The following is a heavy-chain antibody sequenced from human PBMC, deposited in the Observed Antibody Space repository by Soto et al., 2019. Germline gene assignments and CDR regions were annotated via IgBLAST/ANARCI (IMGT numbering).Heavy chain of an antibody. D-gene: IGHD3-22*01. J-gene: IGHJ5*02. CDR1: GGSISSGDYY. CDR3: ARVEGYYDSSGYNWFDP. Sequence: QVQLQESGPGLVKPSQTLSLTCTVSGGSISSGDYYWTWIRQPTGKGLEWIGYIYYSGSTHYNPSLKSRLTISLDTSKNQFSLKLSSVTAADTAVYYCARVEGYYDSSGYNWFDPWGQGTLVTVSS. V-gene: IGHV4-30-4*01. CDR2: IYYSGST.